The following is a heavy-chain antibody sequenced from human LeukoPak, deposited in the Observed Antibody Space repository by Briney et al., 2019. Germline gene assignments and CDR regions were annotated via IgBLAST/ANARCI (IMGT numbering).Heavy chain of an antibody. Sequence: GGSLRLSCGASGFTFSNYAMSWVRQAPGKGLEWVSGINDNGSTRFYAASVKGRFTISRDNSKNTLYLQMYSLRAEDTAVYYCAKVEGASKASVYWGQGALVTVSS. V-gene: IGHV3-23*01. CDR1: GFTFSNYA. CDR3: AKVEGASKASVY. CDR2: INDNGSTR. D-gene: IGHD1-1*01. J-gene: IGHJ4*02.